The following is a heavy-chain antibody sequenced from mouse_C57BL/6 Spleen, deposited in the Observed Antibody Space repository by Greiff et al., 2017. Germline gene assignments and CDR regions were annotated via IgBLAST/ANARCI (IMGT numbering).Heavy chain of an antibody. D-gene: IGHD2-5*01. CDR1: GYTFTDYE. V-gene: IGHV1-15*01. CDR3: TRYYYSNYFDY. Sequence: QVQLQQSGAELVRPGASVTLSCKASGYTFTDYEMHWVKQTPVHGLEWIGAIDPETGGTAYNQKFKGKAILTADKSSSTAYMELRSLTSEDSAVYYCTRYYYSNYFDYWGQGTTLTVSS. J-gene: IGHJ2*01. CDR2: IDPETGGT.